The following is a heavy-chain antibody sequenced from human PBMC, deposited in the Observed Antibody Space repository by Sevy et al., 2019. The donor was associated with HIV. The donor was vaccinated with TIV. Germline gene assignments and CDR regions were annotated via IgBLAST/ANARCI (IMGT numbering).Heavy chain of an antibody. J-gene: IGHJ6*02. CDR1: GFIFSSFG. CDR3: AKDYSTGWYGYYYGMDV. D-gene: IGHD6-19*01. Sequence: GGSLRLSCAASGFIFSSFGMHWVRQAPGKGLEWVAFIHYKGSDKYYADAVKGRYIISRDNSKNTVYLQMSSLRAEDTAVYYCAKDYSTGWYGYYYGMDVRGQGTTVTVSS. CDR2: IHYKGSDK. V-gene: IGHV3-30*02.